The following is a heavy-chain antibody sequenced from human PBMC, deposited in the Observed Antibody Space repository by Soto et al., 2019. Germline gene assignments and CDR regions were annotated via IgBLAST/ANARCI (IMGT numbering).Heavy chain of an antibody. CDR1: GGSFSRYY. V-gene: IGHV4-34*01. CDR3: ARGEGRLVGTWFDP. J-gene: IGHJ5*02. CDR2: INHSGST. D-gene: IGHD5-12*01. Sequence: SETLSLTCDVYGGSFSRYYWNWIRQPPGKGLEWLGEINHSGSTNYNPSLESRVTISLDTSKTQFSLKLTSVTAADTAVYYCARGEGRLVGTWFDPWGQGTLVTVSS.